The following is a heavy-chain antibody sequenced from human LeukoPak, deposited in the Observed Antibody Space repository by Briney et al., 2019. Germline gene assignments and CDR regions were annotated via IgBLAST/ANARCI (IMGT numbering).Heavy chain of an antibody. CDR2: IRYDGSNK. D-gene: IGHD6-13*01. CDR3: AKGPAKLAAAGYYFDY. CDR1: GFTFSSYG. J-gene: IGHJ4*02. V-gene: IGHV3-30*02. Sequence: PGGSLRLSCAASGFTFSSYGMHWFRQAPGKGLEWVAFIRYDGSNKYYADSVKGRFTISRDNSKNTLYLQMNSLRAEDTAVYYCAKGPAKLAAAGYYFDYWGQGTLVTVSS.